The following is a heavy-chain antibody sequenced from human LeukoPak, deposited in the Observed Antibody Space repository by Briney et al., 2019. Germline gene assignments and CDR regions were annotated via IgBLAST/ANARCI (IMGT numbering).Heavy chain of an antibody. CDR1: GGSFSGYY. CDR2: INHSGST. V-gene: IGHV4-34*01. Sequence: KTSETLSLTCAVYGGSFSGYYWSWIRQPPGKGLEWIGEINHSGSTNYNPSLKSRVTISVDTSKNQFSLKLSSVTAADTAVYYCAREDSSGYSYFDYWGQGTLVTVSS. D-gene: IGHD3-22*01. J-gene: IGHJ4*02. CDR3: AREDSSGYSYFDY.